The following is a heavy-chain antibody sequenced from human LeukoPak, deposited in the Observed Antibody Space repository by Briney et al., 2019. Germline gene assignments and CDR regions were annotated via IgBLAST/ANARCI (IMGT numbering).Heavy chain of an antibody. Sequence: GGSLRLSCAASGFTFSSYSMNWVRQAPGKGLEWVSSISSSSSYIYYADSVKGRFTISRDNAKNSLYLQMNSLRAEDTAVYYCARDLSPDPAYYYYYMDVWGKGTTVTVSS. D-gene: IGHD2-2*01. J-gene: IGHJ6*03. CDR1: GFTFSSYS. V-gene: IGHV3-21*01. CDR2: ISSSSSYI. CDR3: ARDLSPDPAYYYYYMDV.